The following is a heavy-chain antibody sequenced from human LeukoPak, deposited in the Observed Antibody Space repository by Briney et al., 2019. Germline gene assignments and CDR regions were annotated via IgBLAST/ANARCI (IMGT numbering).Heavy chain of an antibody. D-gene: IGHD6-19*01. J-gene: IGHJ5*02. CDR2: ISGSGGST. CDR1: GFTFSSYA. V-gene: IGHV3-23*01. CDR3: AKGLGSGLAANWFDP. Sequence: GGPLRLSCAASGFTFSSYAMSWVRQAPGKGLEWVSAISGSGGSTYYADSVKGRFTISRDNSKNTLYLQMNSLRAEDTAVYYCAKGLGSGLAANWFDPWGQGTLVTVSS.